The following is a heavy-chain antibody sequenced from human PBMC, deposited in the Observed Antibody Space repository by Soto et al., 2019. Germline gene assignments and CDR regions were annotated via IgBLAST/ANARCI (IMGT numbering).Heavy chain of an antibody. CDR3: ASRDPGTSVDY. CDR1: GGSFTSNNW. V-gene: IGHV4-4*02. CDR2: IYRTGST. D-gene: IGHD1-7*01. J-gene: IGHJ4*02. Sequence: SETRSLTWAVSGGSFTSNNWWTCFRQPPGQGLEWIGEIYRTGSTNYNPSLKSRVTISLDKSENQFSLKVTSLTAADTAVYYCASRDPGTSVDYWGQGTLVTVSS.